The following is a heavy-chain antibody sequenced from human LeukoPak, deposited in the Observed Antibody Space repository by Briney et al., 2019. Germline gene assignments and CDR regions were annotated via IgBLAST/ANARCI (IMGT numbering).Heavy chain of an antibody. CDR2: IRYDGSNK. V-gene: IGHV3-30*02. D-gene: IGHD6-19*01. Sequence: GGSLRLSCAASGFTFSSYGMHWVRQAPGKGLEWVAFIRYDGSNKYYADSVKGRFTISRDNSKNALYLQMNSLRAEDTAVYYCAKDLVYSSGWYGTYFDYWGQGTLVTVSS. CDR1: GFTFSSYG. CDR3: AKDLVYSSGWYGTYFDY. J-gene: IGHJ4*02.